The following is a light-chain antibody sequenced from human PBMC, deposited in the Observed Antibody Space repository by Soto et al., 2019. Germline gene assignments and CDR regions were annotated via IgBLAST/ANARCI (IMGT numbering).Light chain of an antibody. J-gene: IGLJ2*01. Sequence: QSALTQPPSAPGSPGHSVTISCTGTSSDVGGYNYVSWYQQHPGKAPKLMIYEVSKRPSGVPDRFSGCKSGNTASLTVSGLQAEDEADYYCSSYAGSNNFDVIFGGGTKLTVL. V-gene: IGLV2-8*01. CDR1: SSDVGGYNY. CDR2: EVS. CDR3: SSYAGSNNFDVI.